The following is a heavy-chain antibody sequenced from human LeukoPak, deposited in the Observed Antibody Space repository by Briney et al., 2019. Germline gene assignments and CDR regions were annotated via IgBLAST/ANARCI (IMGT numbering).Heavy chain of an antibody. J-gene: IGHJ5*02. Sequence: SXXTFXXXAMNWVRQAPGQGLXXMGWINTNTGNPTYAQGFTGRFVFSLDSXVRTAYVQMSSLKAEDTAVYYCXXXMTTEFWFDPWGQGTLVTVSS. D-gene: IGHD4-17*01. CDR3: XXXMTTEFWFDP. CDR2: INTNTGNP. V-gene: IGHV7-4-1*02. CDR1: XXTFXXXA.